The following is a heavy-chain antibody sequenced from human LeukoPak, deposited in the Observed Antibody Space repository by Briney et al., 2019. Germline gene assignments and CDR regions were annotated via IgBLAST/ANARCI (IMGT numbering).Heavy chain of an antibody. Sequence: SETLSLTCTVSGGSISSGSYYWSWIRQPAGKGLEWIGRIYTSGSTNYNPSLKSRVTISVDTSKNQFSLKLSSVTAADTAVYYCARSMAAAGAVDYWGQGTLVTVSS. CDR2: IYTSGST. CDR1: GGSISSGSYY. V-gene: IGHV4-61*02. D-gene: IGHD6-13*01. CDR3: ARSMAAAGAVDY. J-gene: IGHJ4*02.